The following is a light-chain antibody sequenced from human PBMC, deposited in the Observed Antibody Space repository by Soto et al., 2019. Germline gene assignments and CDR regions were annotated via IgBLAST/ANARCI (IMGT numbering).Light chain of an antibody. J-gene: IGLJ3*02. CDR3: ATWDDRLNGRV. CDR1: SSNIGRNT. Sequence: QSVLTQPPSASGTPGQRVTISFSGSSSNIGRNTVNWYQQLPGMAPKLLIHTNNQRPSGVPDRFSGSKSGTSASLAISGLQSEDEGDYFCATWDDRLNGRVFGGGTKVTVL. V-gene: IGLV1-44*01. CDR2: TNN.